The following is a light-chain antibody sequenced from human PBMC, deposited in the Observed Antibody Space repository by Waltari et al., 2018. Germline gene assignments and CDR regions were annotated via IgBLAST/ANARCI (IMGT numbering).Light chain of an antibody. V-gene: IGLV2-14*01. CDR1: SSNVCGYNY. Sequence: QSALTQPASVSGSPGQSITISCTGTSSNVCGYNYVSWSQQHPGKAPKLRIYDVSERPSGVSNHVSGSKSGNTASLTISGLQAEDEADYYCSSYTSSNTWVFGGGTKLTVL. CDR3: SSYTSSNTWV. CDR2: DVS. J-gene: IGLJ3*02.